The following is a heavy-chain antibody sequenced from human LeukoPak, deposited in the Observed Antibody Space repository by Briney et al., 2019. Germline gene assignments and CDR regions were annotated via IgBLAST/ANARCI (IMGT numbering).Heavy chain of an antibody. V-gene: IGHV3-74*01. Sequence: GGSLRLSCTASGFTFSSYWMHWVRQVPGKGLVWVARINSDGSITSYADSVKGRFTISRDNPKSTLYLQMHSLRAEDTAVYYCVRLLPGGWGQGSLVTVSS. D-gene: IGHD2-15*01. CDR3: VRLLPGG. CDR2: INSDGSIT. CDR1: GFTFSSYW. J-gene: IGHJ4*02.